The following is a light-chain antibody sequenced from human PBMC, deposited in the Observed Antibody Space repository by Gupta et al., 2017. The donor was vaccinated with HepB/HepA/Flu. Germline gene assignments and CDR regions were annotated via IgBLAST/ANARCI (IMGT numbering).Light chain of an antibody. CDR1: SSNIGAGYD. Sequence: QSVVTQPPSVSGAPGQRVTISCNGRSSNIGAGYDVHWYQQFPETALKLLIYGNNNRPSGVPDRFSGSKFDTSASLAITGLQADEEADYYCQSFDSSLSGWVFGGGTKLTVL. CDR2: GNN. CDR3: QSFDSSLSGWV. J-gene: IGLJ2*01. V-gene: IGLV1-40*02.